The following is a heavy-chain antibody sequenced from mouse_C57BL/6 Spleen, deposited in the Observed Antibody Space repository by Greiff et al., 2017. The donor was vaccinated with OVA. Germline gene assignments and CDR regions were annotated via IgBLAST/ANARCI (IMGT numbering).Heavy chain of an antibody. J-gene: IGHJ2*01. CDR3: ARGSPYYYGSSYDFDY. CDR1: GYAFSSSW. D-gene: IGHD1-1*01. Sequence: VQGVESGPELVKPGASVKISCKASGYAFSSSWMNWVKQRPGKGLEWIGRIYPGDGDTNYNGKFKGKATLTADKSSSTAYMQLSSLTSEDSAVYFCARGSPYYYGSSYDFDYWGQGTTLTVSS. V-gene: IGHV1-82*01. CDR2: IYPGDGDT.